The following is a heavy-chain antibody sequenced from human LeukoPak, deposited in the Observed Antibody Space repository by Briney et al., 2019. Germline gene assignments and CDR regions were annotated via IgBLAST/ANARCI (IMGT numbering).Heavy chain of an antibody. V-gene: IGHV4-34*01. CDR2: INHSGST. Sequence: KASETLSLTCAVYGGSFSGYYWRWIRQPPGKGLEWIGEINHSGSTNYNPSLKSRVTISVDTSKNQFSLKLSSVTAADTAVYYCARGLRVTSRYFDYWGQGTLVTVSS. CDR3: ARGLRVTSRYFDY. CDR1: GGSFSGYY. J-gene: IGHJ4*02. D-gene: IGHD2-21*02.